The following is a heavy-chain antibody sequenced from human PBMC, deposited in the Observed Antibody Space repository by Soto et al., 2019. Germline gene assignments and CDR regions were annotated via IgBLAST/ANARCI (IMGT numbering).Heavy chain of an antibody. CDR1: GYTFTKDY. Sequence: ASVKGSCNDSGYTFTKDYVLWVRQAPGQGLEWVGRINPNTGGTNYAQKFQDRVTMTRDTSITTASMELSRLRSDDTAVYYCARQLAYCGGDCYTDPIDYWGQGTQVTVSS. CDR2: INPNTGGT. V-gene: IGHV1-2*06. J-gene: IGHJ4*02. CDR3: ARQLAYCGGDCYTDPIDY. D-gene: IGHD2-21*02.